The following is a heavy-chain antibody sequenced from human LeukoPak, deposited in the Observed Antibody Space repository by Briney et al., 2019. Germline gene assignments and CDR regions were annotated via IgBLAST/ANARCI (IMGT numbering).Heavy chain of an antibody. V-gene: IGHV1-2*02. CDR1: GYTFTGYY. Sequence: GASVKVSCKASGYTFTGYYMLWVRQAPGQGLEWMGWINPNSGGTNYTQKFQGRVTMTRDTSISTAYMELSRLRSDDTAVYYCARLVDIVVGPSVDVWGKGTTVTVSS. J-gene: IGHJ6*04. CDR2: INPNSGGT. CDR3: ARLVDIVVGPSVDV. D-gene: IGHD2-2*01.